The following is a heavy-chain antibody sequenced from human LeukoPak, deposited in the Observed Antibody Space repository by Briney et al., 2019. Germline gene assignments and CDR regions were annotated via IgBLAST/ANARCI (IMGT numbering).Heavy chain of an antibody. J-gene: IGHJ4*02. CDR1: GFTLSSHW. CDR3: ARDRSSGYSGSFDY. Sequence: GGSLRLSCVASGFTLSSHWMSWVRQAPGKGLEWVANINQDGSAKYFVDSVKGRFTISRDNAKNSMYLQMNSLRAEDTAVYYCARDRSSGYSGSFDYWGQGTLVTVSS. V-gene: IGHV3-7*01. CDR2: INQDGSAK. D-gene: IGHD3-22*01.